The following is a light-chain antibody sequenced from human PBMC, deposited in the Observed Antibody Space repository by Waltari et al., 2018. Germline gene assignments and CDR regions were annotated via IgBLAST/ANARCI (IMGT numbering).Light chain of an antibody. CDR3: QHVKSYPLT. V-gene: IGKV1-9*01. Sequence: DIQLTQSPSFLSASVGDRVTITCRASQGISSYLAWYQRKPGKAPNLLIYDASTLQNGVPSRCSGSGSGIEFTLTISSLQPEDFATYYCQHVKSYPLTFGGGTEVEIK. J-gene: IGKJ4*01. CDR2: DAS. CDR1: QGISSY.